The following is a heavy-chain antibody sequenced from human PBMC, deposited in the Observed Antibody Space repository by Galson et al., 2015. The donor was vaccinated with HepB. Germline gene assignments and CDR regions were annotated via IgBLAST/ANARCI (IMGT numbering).Heavy chain of an antibody. D-gene: IGHD6-13*01. Sequence: SCKASGGTFSSYAISWVRQAPGQGLEWMGGIIPIFGTANYAQKSQGRVTITADESTSTAYMELSSLRSEDTAVYYCARTRYSSPPGYYYYMDVWGKGTTVTVSS. CDR2: IIPIFGTA. V-gene: IGHV1-69*01. CDR3: ARTRYSSPPGYYYYMDV. J-gene: IGHJ6*03. CDR1: GGTFSSYA.